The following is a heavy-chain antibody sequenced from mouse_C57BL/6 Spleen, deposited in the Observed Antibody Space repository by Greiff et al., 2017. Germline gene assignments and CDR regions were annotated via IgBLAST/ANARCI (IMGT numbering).Heavy chain of an antibody. CDR3: ARGGYYGSRTRYFDV. Sequence: QVQLQQSGAELVKPGASVKISCKASGYAFSSYWMNWVKQRPGKGLVWIGQVYPGDGDTNYNGKFKGKATLTADKSSSTAYMQLSSLPSEDSAVYFCARGGYYGSRTRYFDVWGTGTTVTVSS. J-gene: IGHJ1*03. CDR1: GYAFSSYW. V-gene: IGHV1-80*01. D-gene: IGHD1-1*01. CDR2: VYPGDGDT.